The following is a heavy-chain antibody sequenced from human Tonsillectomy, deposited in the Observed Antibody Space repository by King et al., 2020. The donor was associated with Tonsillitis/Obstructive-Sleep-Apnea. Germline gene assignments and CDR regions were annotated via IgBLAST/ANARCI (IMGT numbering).Heavy chain of an antibody. Sequence: QLVQSGAELKKPGESLRISCKGAGYSFTSYWIIWVRQRPGKGLEWMGRVDPSDSYTNYSPSFQGHVTISADKSISTAYLQWSSLKASDTAMYYCARSVVPAAKGYYYYMDVWGKGTTVTVSS. J-gene: IGHJ6*03. V-gene: IGHV5-10-1*01. CDR2: VDPSDSYT. CDR1: GYSFTSYW. D-gene: IGHD2-2*01. CDR3: ARSVVPAAKGYYYYMDV.